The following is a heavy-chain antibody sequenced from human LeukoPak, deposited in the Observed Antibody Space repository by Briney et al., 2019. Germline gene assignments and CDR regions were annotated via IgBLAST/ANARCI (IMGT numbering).Heavy chain of an antibody. CDR2: IRSKAYGGTT. CDR1: GFTFGDYA. V-gene: IGHV3-49*03. D-gene: IGHD1-26*01. J-gene: IGHJ4*02. CDR3: TRSQWELPYYFDY. Sequence: QAGGSLRLSCTASGFTFGDYAMSWFRQAPGKGLEWVGFIRSKAYGGTTEYAASVKGRFTISRDDSKSIAYLQMNSLKTEDTAVYYCTRSQWELPYYFDYWGQGTLVTVSS.